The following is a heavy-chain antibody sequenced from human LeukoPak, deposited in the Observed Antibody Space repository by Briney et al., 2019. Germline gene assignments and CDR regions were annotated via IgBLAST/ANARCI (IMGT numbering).Heavy chain of an antibody. J-gene: IGHJ4*02. Sequence: GGSLRLSCTASGFTFGDYAMSWVRQAPGKGLEWVGFIRSRAYGGTTEYAASVKGRSTISRDDSKSIAYLQMNSLKTEDTAVYYCTSCSSISCYTFDFDYWGQGTLVTVSS. CDR3: TSCSSISCYTFDFDY. V-gene: IGHV3-49*04. CDR1: GFTFGDYA. CDR2: IRSRAYGGTT. D-gene: IGHD2-2*02.